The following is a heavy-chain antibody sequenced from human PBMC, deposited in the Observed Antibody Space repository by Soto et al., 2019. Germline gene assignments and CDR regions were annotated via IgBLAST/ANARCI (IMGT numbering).Heavy chain of an antibody. CDR2: ISGSGGST. J-gene: IGHJ4*02. CDR1: GFTFSSYA. V-gene: IGHV3-23*01. Sequence: GGSLRLSCAASGFTFSSYAMSWVRQAPGKGLEWVSAISGSGGSTYYADSVKGRFTISRDNSKNTLYLQMNSLRAEDTAVYYCASDPTMNILTGYYIDYWGQGTLVTVSS. CDR3: ASDPTMNILTGYYIDY. D-gene: IGHD3-9*01.